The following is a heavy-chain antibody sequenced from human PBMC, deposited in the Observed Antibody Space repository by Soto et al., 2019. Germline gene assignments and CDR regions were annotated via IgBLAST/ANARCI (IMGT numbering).Heavy chain of an antibody. CDR3: SKDRVEYSSSQYYYGMDV. J-gene: IGHJ6*02. CDR2: ISWDGGST. Sequence: HPGGSLRLSCAASGFTFDAYTMPWSRKAPGKGLEWVSLISWDGGSTYYADTVRGRFTISRDNSKNSLYMQMNSLRTEDTALYYCSKDRVEYSSSQYYYGMDVSGQGTTVTVSS. CDR1: GFTFDAYT. D-gene: IGHD6-6*01. V-gene: IGHV3-43*01.